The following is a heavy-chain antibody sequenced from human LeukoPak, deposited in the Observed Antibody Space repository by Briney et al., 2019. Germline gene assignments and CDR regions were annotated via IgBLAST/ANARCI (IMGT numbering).Heavy chain of an antibody. CDR2: INGNAGDT. V-gene: IGHV1-2*02. CDR3: ARDGAVTGSYNWFDP. J-gene: IGHJ5*02. Sequence: ASVKVSCKASGYTLTDYYMHWVRQAPGQGLEWMGWINGNAGDTRYAEKFQGRVTMTRDTSINTAYMEVRSLTSDDSAVYYCARDGAVTGSYNWFDPWGQGTLVTVSS. CDR1: GYTLTDYY. D-gene: IGHD6-19*01.